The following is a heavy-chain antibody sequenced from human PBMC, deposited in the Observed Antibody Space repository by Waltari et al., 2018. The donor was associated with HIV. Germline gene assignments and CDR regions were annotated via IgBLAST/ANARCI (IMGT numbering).Heavy chain of an antibody. CDR3: TRTVSSYKYYFDY. CDR2: FMSTRLRI. Sequence: VHLLESGGGLVQPGGSLRLSCAASGFTFSSYSVTWVRQAPGEGLQWFAYFMSTRLRIYYGDSLQCRFTISRDNSKNSLYLQMDSLRADDTAVYYCTRTVSSYKYYFDYWGQGTLVTVSS. CDR1: GFTFSSYS. J-gene: IGHJ4*02. D-gene: IGHD6-13*01. V-gene: IGHV3-48*04.